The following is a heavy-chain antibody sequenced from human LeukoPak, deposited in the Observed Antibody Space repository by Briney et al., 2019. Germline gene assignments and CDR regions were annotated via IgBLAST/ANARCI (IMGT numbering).Heavy chain of an antibody. CDR3: ARDSGTTGEVKFDP. CDR2: IYVTEST. CDR1: GGSITSYY. V-gene: IGHV4-4*07. D-gene: IGHD3-10*01. Sequence: PSETLSLTCTVSGGSITSYYWSWIRQPAGKGLEWIGRIYVTESTTYNPSLKSRVTISIDTSKNQFSLKLTSVTAAGTAVYYCARDSGTTGEVKFDPWGQGTLVTVSS. J-gene: IGHJ5*02.